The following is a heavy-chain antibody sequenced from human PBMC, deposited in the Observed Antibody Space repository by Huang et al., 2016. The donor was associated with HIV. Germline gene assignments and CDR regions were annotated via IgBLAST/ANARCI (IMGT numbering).Heavy chain of an antibody. J-gene: IGHJ4*02. CDR3: ATGFDVFLDF. D-gene: IGHD3-3*01. CDR1: EYTLTELS. V-gene: IGHV1-24*01. CDR2: FDPESGET. Sequence: QVQLVQSRAEVKKPGASVKVSCKVSEYTLTELSIHWVRQPPGKGLEWMGGFDPESGETIYAQKFQGRVTMTEDTATETAFMELSGLRPEDTAVYYCATGFDVFLDFWGQGTLSPSPQ.